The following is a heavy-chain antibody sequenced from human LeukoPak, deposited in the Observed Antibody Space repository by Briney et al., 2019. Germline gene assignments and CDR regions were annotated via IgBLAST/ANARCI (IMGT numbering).Heavy chain of an antibody. CDR2: IYYSGST. Sequence: SQTLSLTCTVSGGSISSSSYYWGWIRQPPGKGLEWIGSIYYSGSTYYNPSLKSRVTISVDTSKNQFSLKLSSVTAADTAVYYCARHGSSRSYAFRQFGFDPWGQGTLVTVSS. V-gene: IGHV4-39*01. CDR3: ARHGSSRSYAFRQFGFDP. D-gene: IGHD3-3*01. J-gene: IGHJ5*02. CDR1: GGSISSSSYY.